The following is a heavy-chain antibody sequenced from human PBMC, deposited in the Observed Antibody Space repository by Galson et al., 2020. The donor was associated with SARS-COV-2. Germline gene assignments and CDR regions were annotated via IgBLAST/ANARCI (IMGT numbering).Heavy chain of an antibody. CDR3: ASLGAMAAAGQYYFDY. J-gene: IGHJ4*02. D-gene: IGHD6-13*01. CDR1: GFTVSSTY. CDR2: IYSGGST. V-gene: IGHV3-66*01. Sequence: QAGGSLRLSCAASGFTVSSTYMSWVRQAPGKGLEWVSVIYSGGSTYYADSVKGRFTISRDNSKNTLYLQMNSLRAEDTAVYYCASLGAMAAAGQYYFDYWGQGTLVTVSS.